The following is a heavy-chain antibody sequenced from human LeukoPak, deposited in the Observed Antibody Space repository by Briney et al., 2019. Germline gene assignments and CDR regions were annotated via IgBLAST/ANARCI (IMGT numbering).Heavy chain of an antibody. CDR2: ISYDGSNK. CDR1: GFTFSTST. CDR3: AKDLYDDSSVYLDY. V-gene: IGHV3-30-3*02. Sequence: GGSLRLSCAASGFTFSTSTMHWVRQAPGKGLEWVAVISYDGSNKFYADSVKGRFAISRDNSKNTLYLQMNSLRAEDTAVYYCAKDLYDDSSVYLDYWGQGTLVTVSS. J-gene: IGHJ4*02. D-gene: IGHD3-22*01.